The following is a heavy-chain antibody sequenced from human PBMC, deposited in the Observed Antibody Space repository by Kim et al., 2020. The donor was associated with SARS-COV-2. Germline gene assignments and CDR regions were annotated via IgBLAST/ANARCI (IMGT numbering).Heavy chain of an antibody. CDR3: ARDTGFSLDY. J-gene: IGHJ4*02. V-gene: IGHV3-7*01. CDR2: SDK. Sequence: SDKNHVDSVRGLFTISRDNAKNSLSLQMNSLRGEDTAVYYCARDTGFSLDYWGQGALVTVSS.